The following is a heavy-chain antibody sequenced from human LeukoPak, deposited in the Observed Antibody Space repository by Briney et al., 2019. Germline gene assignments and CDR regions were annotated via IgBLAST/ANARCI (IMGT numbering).Heavy chain of an antibody. D-gene: IGHD2-2*02. CDR3: TTGSTSCCTCHY. Sequence: GGSLRLSCAASGFTFSNAWMSWVRQAPGKGLERVGRIKSKTDGGTTDYAAPVKGRFTISRDDSKNTLYLQMNSLKTEDTAVYYCTTGSTSCCTCHYWGQGTLVTVSS. J-gene: IGHJ4*02. V-gene: IGHV3-15*01. CDR2: IKSKTDGGTT. CDR1: GFTFSNAW.